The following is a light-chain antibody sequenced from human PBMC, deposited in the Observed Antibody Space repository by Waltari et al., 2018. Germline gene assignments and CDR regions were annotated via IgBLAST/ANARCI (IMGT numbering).Light chain of an antibody. CDR3: QAWGTGTKRM. CDR2: LNSDGSH. J-gene: IGLJ3*02. Sequence: QVVLTQSPSASASLGASFKLTCTLSSGHSSYAIAWHQQQPEKGPRYLMKLNSDGSHRKGDGIPDRFAGSSSGAERYLIISSLQSEDEGDYYCQAWGTGTKRMFGGGTRLAVL. V-gene: IGLV4-69*01. CDR1: SGHSSYA.